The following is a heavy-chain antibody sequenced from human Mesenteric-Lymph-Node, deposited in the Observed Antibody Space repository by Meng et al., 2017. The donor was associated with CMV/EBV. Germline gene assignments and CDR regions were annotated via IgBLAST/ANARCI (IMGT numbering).Heavy chain of an antibody. CDR1: GDSISSISYY. J-gene: IGHJ4*02. CDR2: VYYSGST. D-gene: IGHD2-21*01. Sequence: SETLSLTCTVSGDSISSISYYWDWIRQSPGKGLEWIGSVYYSGSTYYNPSLKSRVTISIDTSKNQFSLKLTSVTAADTAVYYCARDRGDCGGTTCYSFDNWGQGTLVTVSS. CDR3: ARDRGDCGGTTCYSFDN. V-gene: IGHV4-39*07.